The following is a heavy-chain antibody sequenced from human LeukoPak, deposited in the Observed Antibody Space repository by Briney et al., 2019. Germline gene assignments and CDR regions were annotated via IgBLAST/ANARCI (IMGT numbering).Heavy chain of an antibody. CDR3: ARDLNKNWNYPGTYYYYGMDV. Sequence: GASVKVSCKASGYTFTSYGISWVRQAPGQGLEWMGWISAYNGNTNYTQKLQGRVTMTTDTSTSTAYMELSSLRSEDTAVYYCARDLNKNWNYPGTYYYYGMDVWGQGTTVTVSS. CDR1: GYTFTSYG. D-gene: IGHD1-7*01. V-gene: IGHV1-18*01. CDR2: ISAYNGNT. J-gene: IGHJ6*02.